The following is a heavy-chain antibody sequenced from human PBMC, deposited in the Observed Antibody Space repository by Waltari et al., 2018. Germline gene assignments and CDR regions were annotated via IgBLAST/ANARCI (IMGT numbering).Heavy chain of an antibody. Sequence: EVQLVESGGGLVQPGGSLRLSCAASGFTFSSYSMNWVRQAPGKGLAWVSYISSSISTIYYADSVKGRFTISRDNAKNSLYLQMNSLRAEDTAVYYCASSTYYYDSSGYTFDYWGQGTLVTVSS. V-gene: IGHV3-48*01. CDR1: GFTFSSYS. CDR3: ASSTYYYDSSGYTFDY. D-gene: IGHD3-22*01. CDR2: ISSSISTI. J-gene: IGHJ4*02.